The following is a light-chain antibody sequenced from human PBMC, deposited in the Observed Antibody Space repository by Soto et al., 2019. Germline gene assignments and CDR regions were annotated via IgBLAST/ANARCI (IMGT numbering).Light chain of an antibody. Sequence: ETVMTQSPATLSVSPGERVTLSCRASQSVSRHLAWYQQKPGQAPRLLIYGASTRATGIPVRFSGDGSGTEFTLTILTLQSEDFAVYYCQHYNNWPITFGQGTRLEIK. CDR1: QSVSRH. CDR3: QHYNNWPIT. V-gene: IGKV3-15*01. CDR2: GAS. J-gene: IGKJ5*01.